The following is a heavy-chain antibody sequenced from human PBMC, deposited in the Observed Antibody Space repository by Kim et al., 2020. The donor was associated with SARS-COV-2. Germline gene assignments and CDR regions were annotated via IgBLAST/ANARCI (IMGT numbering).Heavy chain of an antibody. CDR1: GFTFSSYG. V-gene: IGHV3-33*01. Sequence: GGSLRLSCAASGFTFSSYGMHWVRQAPGKGLEWVAVIWYDGSNIYYADSVKGRFTISRDNSKNTLYLQMNSLRAEDTAVYYCARDKTYCSSTSCHYYYYYCGMDVWGQGTTVTVSS. D-gene: IGHD2-2*01. CDR2: IWYDGSNI. CDR3: ARDKTYCSSTSCHYYYYYCGMDV. J-gene: IGHJ6*02.